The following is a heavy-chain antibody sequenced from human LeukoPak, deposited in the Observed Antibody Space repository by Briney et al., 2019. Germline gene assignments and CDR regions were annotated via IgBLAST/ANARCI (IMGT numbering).Heavy chain of an antibody. CDR1: GGSFSGYY. CDR2: INHSGST. J-gene: IGHJ4*02. CDR3: ARGLKVDY. Sequence: KPSETLSLTCAVYGGSFSGYYWSWIRQPPGKGLEWIGEINHSGSTNYNPSLKSRVTISVDTSKNQFSLKLSSVTAADTAVYYCARGLKVDYWGQGTLVTVS. V-gene: IGHV4-34*01.